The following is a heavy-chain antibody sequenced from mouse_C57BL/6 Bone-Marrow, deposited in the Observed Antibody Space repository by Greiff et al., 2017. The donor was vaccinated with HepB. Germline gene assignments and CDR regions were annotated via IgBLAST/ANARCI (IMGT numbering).Heavy chain of an antibody. CDR3: ARGSSYGFAY. V-gene: IGHV1-54*01. Sequence: QVQLQQSGAELVRPVTSVKVSCKASGYAFTNYLIEWVKQRPGQGLEWIGVINPGSGGTNYNEKFKGKATLTADKSSSTAYMQLSSLTSEASAVYFCARGSSYGFAYWGQGTLVTVSA. D-gene: IGHD1-1*01. CDR1: GYAFTNYL. J-gene: IGHJ3*01. CDR2: INPGSGGT.